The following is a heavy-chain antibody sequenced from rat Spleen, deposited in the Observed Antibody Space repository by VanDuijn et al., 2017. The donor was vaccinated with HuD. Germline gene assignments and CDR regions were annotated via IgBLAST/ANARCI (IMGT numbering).Heavy chain of an antibody. J-gene: IGHJ2*01. V-gene: IGHV5-31*01. CDR1: GFTFNNYW. CDR3: ARPTTGIPFNY. D-gene: IGHD1-9*01. CDR2: ITNASGRT. Sequence: EVQLVESGGGLVQPGRSLKLSCVASGFTFNNYWMTWIRQAPGKGLEWVASITNASGRTYYPDSVKGRFTISRDTAQNTLYLQMNSLRSEDTAIYYCARPTTGIPFNYWGQGVMVTVSS.